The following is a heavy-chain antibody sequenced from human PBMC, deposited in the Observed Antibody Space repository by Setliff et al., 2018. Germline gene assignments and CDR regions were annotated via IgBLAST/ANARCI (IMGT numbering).Heavy chain of an antibody. V-gene: IGHV1-18*01. J-gene: IGHJ4*02. CDR1: GYSFINYG. D-gene: IGHD3-3*01. CDR2: ISGYNGNT. CDR3: ARVPRLEWLLPTFDS. Sequence: VKVSCKTSGYSFINYGLSWMRQAPGQGLEWVGWISGYNGNTDYAQNLQGRVTMTIDTSTSTAYMELRSLRSDDTAVYYCARVPRLEWLLPTFDSWGQGTLVTVSS.